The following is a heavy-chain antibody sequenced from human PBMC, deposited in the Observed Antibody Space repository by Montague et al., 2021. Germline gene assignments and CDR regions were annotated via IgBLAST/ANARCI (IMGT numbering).Heavy chain of an antibody. CDR3: ARETWFRENLSSLYYYGIDV. CDR1: GGPFSGYF. J-gene: IGHJ6*02. CDR2: INHSGDA. D-gene: IGHD3-10*01. V-gene: IGHV4-34*01. Sequence: SETLSLTCGVYGGPFSGYFWTWIRQPPGKGLEWVGEINHSGDANYIPSLESRVTMTVDTSKRQLSLRLTSLTAADTAIYYCARETWFRENLSSLYYYGIDVGGQGTTGTVSS.